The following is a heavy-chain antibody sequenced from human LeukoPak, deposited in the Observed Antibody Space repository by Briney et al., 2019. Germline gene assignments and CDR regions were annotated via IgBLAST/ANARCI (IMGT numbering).Heavy chain of an antibody. CDR3: AMSSVGALNAFDI. Sequence: ASVKVSCTASGYTFTSYGISWVRQAPGQGLEWMGWISAYNGNTNYAQKLQGRVTMTTDTSTSTAYMALRSLRSDDTAVYYCAMSSVGALNAFDIWGQGTMVTVSS. D-gene: IGHD1-26*01. CDR2: ISAYNGNT. CDR1: GYTFTSYG. V-gene: IGHV1-18*01. J-gene: IGHJ3*02.